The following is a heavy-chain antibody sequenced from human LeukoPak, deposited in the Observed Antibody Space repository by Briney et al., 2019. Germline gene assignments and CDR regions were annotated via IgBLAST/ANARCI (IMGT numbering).Heavy chain of an antibody. CDR2: IKQDGSEK. J-gene: IGHJ4*02. CDR3: ARLRIGSGWTLCYFDY. V-gene: IGHV3-7*04. D-gene: IGHD6-19*01. CDR1: GVTFSAYW. Sequence: GGSLRLSCAASGVTFSAYWMTWVRQAPGKGLEWVANIKQDGSEKYYVDSVKGRFTISRDNAKDSLYLQMNSLRAEDTAVYYCARLRIGSGWTLCYFDYWGQGTLVTVAS.